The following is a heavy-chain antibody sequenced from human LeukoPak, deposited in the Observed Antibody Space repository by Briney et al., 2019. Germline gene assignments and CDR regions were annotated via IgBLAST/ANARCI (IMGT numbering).Heavy chain of an antibody. V-gene: IGHV4-61*09. D-gene: IGHD1-26*01. CDR3: ARGNWEPLES. CDR2: ISTGGST. Sequence: SETLSLTCSVPGGSITSTTYYWTWVRQPAGTGLEWIGHISTGGSTNYSPSLKSRLTISLDRSMNQFSLNLNSVTAADTALYYCARGNWEPLESWGQGTLVTVSS. J-gene: IGHJ4*02. CDR1: GGSITSTTYY.